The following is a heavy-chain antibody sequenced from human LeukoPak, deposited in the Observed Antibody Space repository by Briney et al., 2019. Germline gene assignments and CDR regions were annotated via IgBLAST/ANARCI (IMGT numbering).Heavy chain of an antibody. CDR2: IYYSGST. CDR3: ARANGSGSRIIDY. Sequence: SETLSLTCTVSGGSISSGGYYWSWIRQHPGKGLEWIGYIYYSGSTYYNPSLKSRVTISVDTSKNQFSLKLSSVTAADTAVYYCARANGSGSRIIDYWGQGTLVTVSS. J-gene: IGHJ4*02. V-gene: IGHV4-31*03. D-gene: IGHD3-10*01. CDR1: GGSISSGGYY.